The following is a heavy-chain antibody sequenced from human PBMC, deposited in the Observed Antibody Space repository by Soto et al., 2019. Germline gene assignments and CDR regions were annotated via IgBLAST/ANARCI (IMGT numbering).Heavy chain of an antibody. CDR3: ARGGSTSWLRDIDL. Sequence: EVQLVESGGGLVQPGGSLRLSCAVSGFTFSHYYMQWVRQSPGKGLVYVARIDFDGRSTVHADSVKGRFTISRDNAKNTLYLHLNSLGAEDTGVYYCARGGSTSWLRDIDLWGQGTQVTVSS. V-gene: IGHV3-74*01. D-gene: IGHD6-13*01. CDR1: GFTFSHYY. J-gene: IGHJ5*02. CDR2: IDFDGRST.